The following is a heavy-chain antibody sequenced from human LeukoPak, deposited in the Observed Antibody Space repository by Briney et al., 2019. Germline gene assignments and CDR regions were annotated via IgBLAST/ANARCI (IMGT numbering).Heavy chain of an antibody. V-gene: IGHV3-9*01. D-gene: IGHD3-10*01. J-gene: IGHJ4*02. CDR3: AKALYGSGSYWSPFDY. Sequence: GGSLRLSCAASGFTFSNYWMHWVRQAPGKGLEWVSGISWNSGSIGYADSVKGRFTISRDNAKNSLYLQMNSLRAEDTALYYCAKALYGSGSYWSPFDYWGQGTLVTVSS. CDR1: GFTFSNYW. CDR2: ISWNSGSI.